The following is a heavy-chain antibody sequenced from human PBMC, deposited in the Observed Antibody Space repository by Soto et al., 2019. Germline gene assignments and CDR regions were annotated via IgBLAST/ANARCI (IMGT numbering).Heavy chain of an antibody. D-gene: IGHD6-19*01. CDR2: IYYSGST. Sequence: SETLSLTCTVSGGSISSYYWSWIRQPPGKGLEWIGYIYYSGSTNYNPSLKSRVTISVDTSKNHFSLKLSSVTAADTAVYYFARHEFGDSSGWSEQYYFDYWGQGTLVTVSS. V-gene: IGHV4-59*08. CDR3: ARHEFGDSSGWSEQYYFDY. J-gene: IGHJ4*02. CDR1: GGSISSYY.